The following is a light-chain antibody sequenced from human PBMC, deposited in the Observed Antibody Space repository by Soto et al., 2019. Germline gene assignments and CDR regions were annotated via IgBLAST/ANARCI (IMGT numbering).Light chain of an antibody. CDR1: NIGSKN. V-gene: IGLV3-9*01. CDR3: QVWDSSTARV. Sequence: SSELTQPLSVSVALGQTARITCGGNNIGSKNVHWYQQKPGQAPVLVIYRDSNRPSGIPERFSGSNSGSTATLTISRAQAGDEADYYCQVWDSSTARVFGGGTKLTVL. J-gene: IGLJ3*02. CDR2: RDS.